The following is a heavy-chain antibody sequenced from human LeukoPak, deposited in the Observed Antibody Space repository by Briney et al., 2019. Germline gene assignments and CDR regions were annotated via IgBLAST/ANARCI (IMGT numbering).Heavy chain of an antibody. Sequence: ASVKVSCKASGYTFTSYGISWVRQAPGQGLEWMGWISAYSGNTNYAQKLQGRVTMTTDTSTSTAYMELRSLRSDDTAVYYCTRDEYASSRYYFDYWGQGTLVTVSS. V-gene: IGHV1-18*01. CDR1: GYTFTSYG. CDR3: TRDEYASSRYYFDY. CDR2: ISAYSGNT. J-gene: IGHJ4*02. D-gene: IGHD6-13*01.